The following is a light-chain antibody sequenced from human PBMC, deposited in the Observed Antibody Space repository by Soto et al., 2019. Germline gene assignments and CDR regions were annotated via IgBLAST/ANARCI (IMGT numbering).Light chain of an antibody. Sequence: QSALTQPASVSGSPGQSITISCTGTSSDVGIYNYVSWYQQHPGKAPKLIIYDVSNRPSEVSSRFSGSKSGNTASLTTSGLRAEDETDYYCSSYTSSTTWVFGGGTKLTVL. J-gene: IGLJ3*02. CDR3: SSYTSSTTWV. CDR1: SSDVGIYNY. CDR2: DVS. V-gene: IGLV2-14*01.